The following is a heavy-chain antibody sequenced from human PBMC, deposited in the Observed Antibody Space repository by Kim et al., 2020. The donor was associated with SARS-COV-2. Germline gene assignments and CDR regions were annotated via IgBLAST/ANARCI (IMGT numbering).Heavy chain of an antibody. Sequence: SETLSLTCTVSGGSISSGGYYWSWIRQHPGKGLEWIGYIYYSGSTYYNPSLKSRVTISVDTSKNQFSLKLSSVTAADTAVYYCARLLVVAPYYYYYGMDVWGQGTTVTVSS. D-gene: IGHD2-15*01. CDR1: GGSISSGGYY. CDR3: ARLLVVAPYYYYYGMDV. V-gene: IGHV4-31*03. CDR2: IYYSGST. J-gene: IGHJ6*02.